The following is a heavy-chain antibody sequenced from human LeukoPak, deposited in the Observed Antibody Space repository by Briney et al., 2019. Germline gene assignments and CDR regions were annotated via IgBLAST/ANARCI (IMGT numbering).Heavy chain of an antibody. D-gene: IGHD4-17*01. V-gene: IGHV1-46*01. CDR2: INPSGGST. CDR3: ARDLLDYGDPGYGMDV. CDR1: GYTFTSYY. Sequence: ASVKVSCKASGYTFTSYYMHWVRQAPGQGLEWMGIINPSGGSTSYAQKFQGRVTMTRDTSTSTVYMEPSSLRSEDTAVYYCARDLLDYGDPGYGMDVWGQGTTVTVSS. J-gene: IGHJ6*02.